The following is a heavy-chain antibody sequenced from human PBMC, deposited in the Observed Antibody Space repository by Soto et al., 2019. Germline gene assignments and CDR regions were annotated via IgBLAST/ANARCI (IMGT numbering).Heavy chain of an antibody. V-gene: IGHV3-33*01. CDR2: IWYDGSNK. J-gene: IGHJ4*02. CDR3: AREPDLGVVVAAQEPSFDY. D-gene: IGHD2-15*01. CDR1: GFTFSSYG. Sequence: GGSLRLSCAASGFTFSSYGMHWVRQAPGKGLEWVAVIWYDGSNKYYADSVKGRFTISRDNSMNTLYLQKNSLRAEDTAVYCCAREPDLGVVVAAQEPSFDYWGQGTLVTVSS.